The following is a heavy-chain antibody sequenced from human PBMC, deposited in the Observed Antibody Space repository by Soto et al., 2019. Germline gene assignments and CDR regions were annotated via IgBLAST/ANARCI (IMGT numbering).Heavy chain of an antibody. CDR1: AGSITSKNYY. D-gene: IGHD3-16*01. Sequence: QVQLQESGPGLVKPSETLSLNCTVSAGSITSKNYYWGWIRQPPGKGLELIGTISYSGDTRYNPSLKSRGTISIDTSKNQFSLKLSSLTAADTAVYYCTRHKGPQYYYDRAVWGRGTTVTVSS. J-gene: IGHJ6*02. V-gene: IGHV4-39*01. CDR2: ISYSGDT. CDR3: TRHKGPQYYYDRAV.